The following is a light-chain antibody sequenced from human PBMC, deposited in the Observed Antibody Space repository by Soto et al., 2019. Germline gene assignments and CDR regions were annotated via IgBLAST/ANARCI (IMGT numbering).Light chain of an antibody. V-gene: IGKV3-20*01. Sequence: EIVLTQSPAALSLSPGDRVTLSCRASQSVTSSLAWFQQKPGQDPRVVISGESSRATGIPARFSGSGSGTDFTLTISRLEPEDFALYYCQQYGGSQITVGQGTRVEIK. J-gene: IGKJ5*01. CDR3: QQYGGSQIT. CDR2: GES. CDR1: QSVTSS.